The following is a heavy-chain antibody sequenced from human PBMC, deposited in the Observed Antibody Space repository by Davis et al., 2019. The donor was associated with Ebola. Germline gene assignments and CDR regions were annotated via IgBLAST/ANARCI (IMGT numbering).Heavy chain of an antibody. CDR3: ARDAHYYDSSGHFDY. CDR1: GYTFTGYY. D-gene: IGHD3-22*01. Sequence: ASVKVSCKASGYTFTGYYMHWVRQAPGQGLEWMGWINPNSGGTNYAQKFQGWVTMTRDTSISTAYMELSRLRSDDTAVYYCARDAHYYDSSGHFDYWGQGTLVTVSS. V-gene: IGHV1-2*04. CDR2: INPNSGGT. J-gene: IGHJ4*02.